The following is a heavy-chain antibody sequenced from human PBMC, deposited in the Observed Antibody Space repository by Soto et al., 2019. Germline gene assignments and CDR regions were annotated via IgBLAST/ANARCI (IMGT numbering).Heavy chain of an antibody. CDR1: GYTFTGYY. D-gene: IGHD6-13*01. CDR3: ARDLQPRTAAATVYWFDP. Sequence: ASVKVSCKASGYTFTGYYMHWVRQAPGQGLEWMGWINPNSGGTNYAQKFQGRVTMTRDTSISTAYMELSRLRSDDTAVYYCARDLQPRTAAATVYWFDPWGQGTLVTVSS. V-gene: IGHV1-2*02. J-gene: IGHJ5*02. CDR2: INPNSGGT.